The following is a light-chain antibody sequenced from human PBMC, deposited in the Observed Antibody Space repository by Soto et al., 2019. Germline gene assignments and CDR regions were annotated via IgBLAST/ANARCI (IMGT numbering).Light chain of an antibody. CDR3: QQRSNWPPFT. Sequence: EIVMTQSPDILSVSPGERATLSCRASQSVSSSYLAWYQQKPGQAPRLLIYGASSRATGIPARFSGSGSGTDFTLTISSLEPEDFALYYCQQRSNWPPFTFGPGTKVDIK. J-gene: IGKJ3*01. CDR1: QSVSSSY. V-gene: IGKV3D-20*02. CDR2: GAS.